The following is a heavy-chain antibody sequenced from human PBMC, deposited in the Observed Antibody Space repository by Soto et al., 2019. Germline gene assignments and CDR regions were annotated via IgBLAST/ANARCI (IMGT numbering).Heavy chain of an antibody. V-gene: IGHV3-66*04. Sequence: GGSLRLSCVASGFTFSDNYMSWIRQAPGKGLEWVSVIYSGGSTYYTDSVKGRFTIYRDNSKNMLYLQMNSVRVEDTAVYYCAGHDWFDPWGQGTLVTVSS. CDR2: IYSGGST. CDR1: GFTFSDNY. CDR3: AGHDWFDP. J-gene: IGHJ5*02.